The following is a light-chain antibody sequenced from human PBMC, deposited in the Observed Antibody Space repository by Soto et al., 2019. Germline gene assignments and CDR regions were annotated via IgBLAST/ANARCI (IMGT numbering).Light chain of an antibody. CDR3: SSYTSSSTVV. J-gene: IGLJ2*01. V-gene: IGLV2-14*03. CDR1: SHDVGGYNY. CDR2: DVS. Sequence: QSVLTQPASVSGSPGQSIAISCTGTSHDVGGYNYVSWYQHHPGKAPKLMIYDVSARPSGVSNRFSGSKSDNTASLTISGLQAEDEADYYCSSYTSSSTVVFGGGTQLTVL.